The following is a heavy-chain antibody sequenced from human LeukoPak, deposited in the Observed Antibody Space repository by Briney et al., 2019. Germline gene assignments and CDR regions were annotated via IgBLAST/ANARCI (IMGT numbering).Heavy chain of an antibody. CDR3: ASYHTAMDAFDY. CDR2: ISSSGSTI. CDR1: GFTFSDYY. Sequence: GGSLRLSCAASGFTFSDYYMSWIRQAPGKGLEWVSYISSSGSTIYYADSVKGRFTISRDNAKNSLCLQMNSLRAEDTAVYYCASYHTAMDAFDYWGQGTLVTVSS. D-gene: IGHD5-18*01. V-gene: IGHV3-11*01. J-gene: IGHJ4*02.